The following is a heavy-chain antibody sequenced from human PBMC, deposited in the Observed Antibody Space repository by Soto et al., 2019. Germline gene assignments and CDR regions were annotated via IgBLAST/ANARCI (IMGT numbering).Heavy chain of an antibody. D-gene: IGHD6-19*01. CDR3: ARVTVAAFFDY. Sequence: SETLSLTCTVSGGSISSYYWSWIRQPPGKGLEWIGYIYYSGSTNYNPSLKSRVTISVDTSKNQFSLKLSSVTAADTAVYYCARVTVAAFFDYWGQGTLVTVSS. V-gene: IGHV4-59*01. J-gene: IGHJ4*02. CDR2: IYYSGST. CDR1: GGSISSYY.